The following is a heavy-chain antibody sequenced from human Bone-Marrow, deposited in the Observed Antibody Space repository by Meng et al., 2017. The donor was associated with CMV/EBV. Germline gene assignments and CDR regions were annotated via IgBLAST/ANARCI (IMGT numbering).Heavy chain of an antibody. V-gene: IGHV4-4*07. CDR1: GGSISSYF. CDR3: ARVRELRVGKYCSSTSCYLSPIPYYYYGMDV. J-gene: IGHJ6*02. D-gene: IGHD2-2*01. CDR2: IYTSGST. Sequence: GSLRLSCTVSGGSISSYFWSWIRQPAGKGLEWIGRIYTSGSTNYNPSLKSRVTMSVDTSKNQFSLKLSSVTAADTAVYYCARVRELRVGKYCSSTSCYLSPIPYYYYGMDVWGQGTTVTVSS.